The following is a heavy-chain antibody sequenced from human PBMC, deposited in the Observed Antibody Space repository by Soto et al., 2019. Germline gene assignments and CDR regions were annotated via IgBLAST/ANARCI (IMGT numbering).Heavy chain of an antibody. CDR1: GFTFSDYY. J-gene: IGHJ4*02. Sequence: RLSCAASGFTFSDYYMSWIRQAPGKGLEWVSYISSSGSTIYYADSVKGRFTISRDNAKNSLYLQMNSLRAEDTAVYYCARDRGRGYSYGPEFDYWGQGTLVTVSS. D-gene: IGHD5-18*01. V-gene: IGHV3-11*01. CDR2: ISSSGSTI. CDR3: ARDRGRGYSYGPEFDY.